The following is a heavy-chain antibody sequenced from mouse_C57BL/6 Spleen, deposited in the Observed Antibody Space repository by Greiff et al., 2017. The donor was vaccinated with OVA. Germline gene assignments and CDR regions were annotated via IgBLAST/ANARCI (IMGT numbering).Heavy chain of an antibody. CDR3: ARGGTTVVAPHYYAMDY. Sequence: QVQLQQPGTELVKPGASVKLSCKASGYTFTSYWMHWVKQRPGQGLEWIGNINPSSGYTKYNQKFKDKATLTADKSSSTAYMQLSSLTSEDSAVYYCARGGTTVVAPHYYAMDYWGQGTSVTVSS. V-gene: IGHV1-53*01. CDR1: GYTFTSYW. D-gene: IGHD1-1*01. J-gene: IGHJ4*01. CDR2: INPSSGYT.